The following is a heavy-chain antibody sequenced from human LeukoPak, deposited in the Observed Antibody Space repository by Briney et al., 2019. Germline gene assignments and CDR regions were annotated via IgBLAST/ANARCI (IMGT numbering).Heavy chain of an antibody. V-gene: IGHV3-23*01. Sequence: PGGSLRLSCAASGFTFSSYGMSWVRQAPGKGLEWVSAISGSGGSTYYADSVKGRFTISRDNSKNTLYLQMNSLRAEDTAVYYCAKDASYDILTGYYPFDYWGQGTLVTVSS. J-gene: IGHJ4*02. D-gene: IGHD3-9*01. CDR2: ISGSGGST. CDR1: GFTFSSYG. CDR3: AKDASYDILTGYYPFDY.